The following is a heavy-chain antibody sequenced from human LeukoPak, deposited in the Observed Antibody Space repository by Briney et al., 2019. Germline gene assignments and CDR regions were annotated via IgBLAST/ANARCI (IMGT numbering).Heavy chain of an antibody. CDR1: GFTFNDYW. CDR2: INQDGSEI. CDR3: ARSSWGSSTNS. V-gene: IGHV3-7*01. Sequence: PGGSLRLSCAASGFTFNDYWMSWVRQAPGGGLEWVANINQDGSEIYYVDSMKGRFTSSRDNAKDSVYLQMNSLRAEDTAVYYCARSSWGSSTNSWGQGTLVTVSS. D-gene: IGHD3-16*01. J-gene: IGHJ4*02.